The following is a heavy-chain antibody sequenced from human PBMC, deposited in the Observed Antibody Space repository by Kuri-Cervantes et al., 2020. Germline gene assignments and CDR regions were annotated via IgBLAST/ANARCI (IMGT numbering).Heavy chain of an antibody. Sequence: GESLKISCAASGFTFSSYSMNWVRQAPGKGLVWVSRITGDGSGTTYADSVRGRFTISRDNSKNTIYLQLDSLRAEDTAIYYCARGNSSGWYDYWGQGTRVTVSS. D-gene: IGHD6-19*01. V-gene: IGHV3-74*01. CDR2: ITGDGSGT. CDR3: ARGNSSGWYDY. J-gene: IGHJ4*02. CDR1: GFTFSSYS.